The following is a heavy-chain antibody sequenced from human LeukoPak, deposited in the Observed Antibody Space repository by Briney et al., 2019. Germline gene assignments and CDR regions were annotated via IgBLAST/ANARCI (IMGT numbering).Heavy chain of an antibody. CDR1: GGSISSSSYY. J-gene: IGHJ5*02. Sequence: PSETLSLTCTVSGGSISSSSYYWSWIRQPPGKGLEWIGYIYYSGSTNYNPSLKSRVTISVDTSKNQFSLTLSSVTAADTAVYYCAVFELDWFDPWGQGTLVTVSP. V-gene: IGHV4-61*01. D-gene: IGHD3-10*02. CDR2: IYYSGST. CDR3: AVFELDWFDP.